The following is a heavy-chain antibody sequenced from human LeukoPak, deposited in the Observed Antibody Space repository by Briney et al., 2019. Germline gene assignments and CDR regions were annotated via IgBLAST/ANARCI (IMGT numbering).Heavy chain of an antibody. V-gene: IGHV3-7*01. CDR2: IKQDGSEK. J-gene: IGHJ4*02. D-gene: IGHD3-22*01. Sequence: GGSLRLSCAASGFTFSSYWMSWVRQAPGKGLEWVANIKQDGSEKYYVDSVKGRFTISRDNAKNSLYLQMNSLRAEDTAVYYCARDTGADYDSSPFDYWGQGTLVTVSS. CDR3: ARDTGADYDSSPFDY. CDR1: GFTFSSYW.